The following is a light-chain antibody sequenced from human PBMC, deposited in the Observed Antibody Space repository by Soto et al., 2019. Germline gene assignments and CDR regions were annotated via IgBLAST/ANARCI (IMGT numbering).Light chain of an antibody. J-gene: IGKJ1*01. CDR1: QSVSSY. CDR3: QQYNNWPRT. V-gene: IGKV3-11*01. CDR2: DAS. Sequence: EIVLTQPPATLSLSPGERATLSCRAGQSVSSYLAWYQQKPGQAPRLLIYDASNRATGIPARFSGSGSGTDFTLTISRLEPEDFAVYYCQQYNNWPRTFGQGTKVDIK.